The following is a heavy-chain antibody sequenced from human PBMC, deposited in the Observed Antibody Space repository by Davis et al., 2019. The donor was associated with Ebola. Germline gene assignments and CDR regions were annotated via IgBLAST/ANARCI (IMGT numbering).Heavy chain of an antibody. D-gene: IGHD6-6*01. CDR1: GYTFTRHG. CDR2: FSAYNGNT. Sequence: ASVTVSCKASGYTFTRHGISWVGQAPGQGLEWMGWFSAYNGNTNYAQKLQGRVTMTTDTSTSTAYMELRSLRSDDTAVYYCAREIAARPIDYWGQGTLVTVSS. V-gene: IGHV1-18*01. J-gene: IGHJ4*02. CDR3: AREIAARPIDY.